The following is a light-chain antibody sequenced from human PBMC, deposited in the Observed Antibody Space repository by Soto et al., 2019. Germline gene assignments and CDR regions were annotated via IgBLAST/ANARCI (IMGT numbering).Light chain of an antibody. CDR3: SSYTISSTTV. V-gene: IGLV2-14*01. J-gene: IGLJ1*01. CDR2: EVS. CDR1: SSDIGGYDF. Sequence: QSVLTQPASVSGSPGQSLTISCTGTSSDIGGYDFVSWYRQQPGKAPKLLIYEVSHRPSGVSSRFSASKSGNTASLTISGLQAEDEGDYYCSSYTISSTTVVGTGTKLTVL.